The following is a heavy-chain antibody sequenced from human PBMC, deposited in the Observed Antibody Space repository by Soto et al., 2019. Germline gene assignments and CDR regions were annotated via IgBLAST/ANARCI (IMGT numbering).Heavy chain of an antibody. Sequence: EVQLVESGGGLVQPGGSLRLSCAASGFTFSSYSMNWVRQAPGKGLEWVSSISSSSSYIYYADSVKGRFTISRDNAKNSLYLQMNSLRAEDTAVYYCARVEGYCSGGSCYGYWSDPWGQGTLVTVSS. CDR1: GFTFSSYS. CDR2: ISSSSSYI. CDR3: ARVEGYCSGGSCYGYWSDP. J-gene: IGHJ5*02. D-gene: IGHD2-15*01. V-gene: IGHV3-21*01.